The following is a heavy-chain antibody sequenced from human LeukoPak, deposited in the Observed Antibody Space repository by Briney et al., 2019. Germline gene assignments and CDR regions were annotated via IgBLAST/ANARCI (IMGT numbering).Heavy chain of an antibody. V-gene: IGHV3-33*01. Sequence: GGSLRLSCAASGFTFSSYGMHWVRQAPGKGLEWVAVIWYDGSNKYYADSVKGRFTISRDNSKNTLYLQMNSLRAEDTAVYYCVRSSDYGQTGWFDPWGQGTLVTVSS. J-gene: IGHJ5*02. D-gene: IGHD4-17*01. CDR3: VRSSDYGQTGWFDP. CDR2: IWYDGSNK. CDR1: GFTFSSYG.